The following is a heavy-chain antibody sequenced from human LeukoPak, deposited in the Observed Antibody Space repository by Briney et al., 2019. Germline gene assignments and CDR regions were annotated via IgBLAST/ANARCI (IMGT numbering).Heavy chain of an antibody. CDR2: ISGSGATT. D-gene: IGHD3-22*01. V-gene: IGHV3-23*01. Sequence: GGSLRLSCAVSGITFTTIDVSWVRQAPGKGLEWVSSISGSGATTYNADLLKGRFTISRDNSKNTLYLQMNSLRAEDTAVYYCVRESTSSGYYYAPDYWGQGTLVTVS. J-gene: IGHJ4*02. CDR3: VRESTSSGYYYAPDY. CDR1: GITFTTID.